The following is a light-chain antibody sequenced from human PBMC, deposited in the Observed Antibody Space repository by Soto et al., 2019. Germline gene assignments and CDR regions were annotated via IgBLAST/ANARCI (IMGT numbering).Light chain of an antibody. CDR1: SSDVGDYNY. CDR2: EVT. J-gene: IGLJ7*01. V-gene: IGLV2-8*01. Sequence: QSALTQPPSASGSPGQSVTISCTGASSDVGDYNYVSWYQHHPGKAPQLMIYEVTKRPSGVPDRFSGSKSGNTASLTVSGLQAEDEADYYCSSYAGSNNHVIFGGGTQLTVL. CDR3: SSYAGSNNHVI.